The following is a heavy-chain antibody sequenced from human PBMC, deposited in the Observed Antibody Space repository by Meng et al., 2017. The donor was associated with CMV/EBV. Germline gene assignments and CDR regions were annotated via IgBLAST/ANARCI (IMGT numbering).Heavy chain of an antibody. CDR1: GFTFRSYA. J-gene: IGHJ3*02. CDR2: LSGSGGDT. V-gene: IGHV3-23*01. D-gene: IGHD1-26*01. Sequence: GGSLRLSCVGSGFTFRSYAMSWVRQAPGKGLEWASGLSGSGGDTYYADSVKGRFSISRDNSKNTLHLQMDSLRAEDTAVYYCAKDAGGYSGPFDIWGQGTMVTVSS. CDR3: AKDAGGYSGPFDI.